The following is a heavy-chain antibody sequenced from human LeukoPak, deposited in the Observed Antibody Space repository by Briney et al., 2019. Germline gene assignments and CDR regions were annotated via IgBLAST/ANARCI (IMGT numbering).Heavy chain of an antibody. CDR1: GGSFSGYY. V-gene: IGHV4-34*01. CDR2: INHSGST. D-gene: IGHD2-2*01. CDR3: ARRELCSSTSCYAFDI. J-gene: IGHJ3*02. Sequence: RPSETLSLTCAVYGGSFSGYYWSWIRQPPGKGLEWIGEINHSGSTNYNPSLKSRVTISVDTSKNQFSLKLSSVTAADTAVYYCARRELCSSTSCYAFDIWGQGTMVTVSS.